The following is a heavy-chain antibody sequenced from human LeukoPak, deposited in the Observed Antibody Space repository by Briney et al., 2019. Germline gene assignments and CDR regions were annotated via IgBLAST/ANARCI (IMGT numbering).Heavy chain of an antibody. J-gene: IGHJ4*02. CDR3: ARDGYGDYWVDY. D-gene: IGHD4-17*01. CDR1: GFTFSSYA. CDR2: ISYDGSNK. Sequence: GGSLRLSCAASGFTFSSYAMHWVRQAPGKGLEWVAVISYDGSNKYYADSVKGRFTISRDNSKNTLYLQMNSLRAEDTAAYYCARDGYGDYWVDYWGQGTLVTVSS. V-gene: IGHV3-30*04.